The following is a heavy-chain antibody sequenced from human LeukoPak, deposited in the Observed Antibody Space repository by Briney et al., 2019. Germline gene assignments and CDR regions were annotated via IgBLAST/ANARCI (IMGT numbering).Heavy chain of an antibody. CDR2: IYYSGST. CDR3: ARVLAAARDAFDI. V-gene: IGHV4-59*01. J-gene: IGHJ3*02. CDR1: GGSISSYY. D-gene: IGHD6-13*01. Sequence: PSETLSLTCTVSGGSISSYYWSRIRQPPGKGLEWIGYIYYSGSTNYNPSLKSRVTISVDTSKNQFSLKLSSVTAADTAEYYCARVLAAARDAFDIWGQGTMVTVSS.